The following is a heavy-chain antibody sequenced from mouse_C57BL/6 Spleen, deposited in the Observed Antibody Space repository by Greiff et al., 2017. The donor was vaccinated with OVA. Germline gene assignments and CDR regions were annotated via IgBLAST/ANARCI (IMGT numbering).Heavy chain of an antibody. D-gene: IGHD2-4*01. CDR1: GYTFTSYG. J-gene: IGHJ3*01. Sequence: QVQLQQSGAELARPGASVKLSCKASGYTFTSYGISWVKQRTGQGLEWIGEIYPRSGNTYYNEKFKGKATLTADKSSSTAYMELRSPTSEDSAVYFWARYHLYYDYNREGAYWGQGTLVTVSA. V-gene: IGHV1-81*01. CDR3: ARYHLYYDYNREGAY. CDR2: IYPRSGNT.